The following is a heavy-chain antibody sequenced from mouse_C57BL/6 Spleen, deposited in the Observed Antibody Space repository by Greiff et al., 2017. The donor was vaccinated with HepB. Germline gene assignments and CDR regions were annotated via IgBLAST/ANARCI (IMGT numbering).Heavy chain of an antibody. J-gene: IGHJ4*01. Sequence: EVQRVESGGDLVKPGGSLKLSCAASGFTFSSYGMSWVRQTPDKRLEWVATISSGGSYTYYPDSVKGRFTISRDNAKNTLYLQMSSLKSEDTAMYYCARGSSLYYAMDYWGQGTSVTVSS. CDR1: GFTFSSYG. CDR2: ISSGGSYT. CDR3: ARGSSLYYAMDY. D-gene: IGHD1-1*01. V-gene: IGHV5-6*01.